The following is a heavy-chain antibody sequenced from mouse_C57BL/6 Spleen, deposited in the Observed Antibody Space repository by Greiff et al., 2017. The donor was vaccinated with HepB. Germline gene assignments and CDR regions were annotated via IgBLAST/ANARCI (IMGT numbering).Heavy chain of an antibody. CDR1: GYTFTSYW. V-gene: IGHV1-52*01. CDR3: ARPRLYRGGSYAMDY. Sequence: VQLQQSGAELVRPGSSVKLSCKASGYTFTSYWMHWVKQRPIQGLEWIGNIDPSDSETHYNQKFKDKATLTVDKSSSTAYMQLSSLTSEDSAVYYCARPRLYRGGSYAMDYWGQGTSVTVSS. CDR2: IDPSDSET. D-gene: IGHD1-3*01. J-gene: IGHJ4*01.